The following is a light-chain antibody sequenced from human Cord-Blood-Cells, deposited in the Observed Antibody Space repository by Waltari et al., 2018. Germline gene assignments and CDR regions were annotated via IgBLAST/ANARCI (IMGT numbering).Light chain of an antibody. CDR2: AVS. CDR1: SSDVGGYNY. CDR3: CSYAGSYVV. J-gene: IGLJ2*01. Sequence: QSALTQPRSVSGSPGQSVTISCTGTSSDVGGYNYVSWYQQHPGKAPKLMFYAVSKRPPGVPARFSGSKSGNAASLTISGLQAEDEADYYCCSYAGSYVVFGGGTKLTVL. V-gene: IGLV2-11*01.